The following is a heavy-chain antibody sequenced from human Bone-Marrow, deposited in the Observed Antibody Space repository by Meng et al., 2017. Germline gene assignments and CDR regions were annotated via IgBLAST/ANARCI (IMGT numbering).Heavy chain of an antibody. CDR1: GFTFSRHW. V-gene: IGHV3-7*01. J-gene: IGHJ4*02. CDR2: IKQDGSDK. CDR3: ARDGNGGFDY. Sequence: GESLKISCAASGFTFSRHWTSWVRQAPGKGLEWVANIKQDGSDKYYVDSVKGRFTISRDNAKNSLFLRMNSLRVEDTAVYYCARDGNGGFDYWGQGTLVTVSS. D-gene: IGHD1-1*01.